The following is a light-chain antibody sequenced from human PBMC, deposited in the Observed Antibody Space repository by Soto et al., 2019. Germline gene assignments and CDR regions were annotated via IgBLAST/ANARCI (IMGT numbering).Light chain of an antibody. V-gene: IGKV3-11*01. CDR2: DTS. Sequence: EIVLTQSPGTLSLSPGKRATLSCRASQSVSNFLALYQQKPGQAPRLLIYDTSNRATGIPARFSGSGSGTDFTLTINNLDPEDFAVYYCQQRSNCPTTFGHGTKVDIK. CDR3: QQRSNCPTT. CDR1: QSVSNF. J-gene: IGKJ1*01.